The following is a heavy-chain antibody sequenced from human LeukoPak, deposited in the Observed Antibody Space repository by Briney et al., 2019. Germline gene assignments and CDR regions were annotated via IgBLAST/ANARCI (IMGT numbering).Heavy chain of an antibody. D-gene: IGHD3-9*01. CDR2: IIPIFGTA. V-gene: IGHV1-69*05. J-gene: IGHJ5*02. CDR1: GGTFSSYA. CDR3: ATVMENDILTGYSSWFDP. Sequence: SVKVSCKASGGTFSSYAIIWVRQAPGQGLEWMGGIIPIFGTANYAQKFQGRVTITTDESTSTAYMELSSLSSEDTAVYYCATVMENDILTGYSSWFDPWGQGTLVTVSS.